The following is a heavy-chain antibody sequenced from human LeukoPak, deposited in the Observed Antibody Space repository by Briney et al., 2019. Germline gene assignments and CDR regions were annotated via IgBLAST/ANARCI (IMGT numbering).Heavy chain of an antibody. V-gene: IGHV3-23*01. Sequence: GGSLRLSCAASGFTFSSYAMSWVRQAPGKGLEWVSAISGSGGSTYYADSVKGRFTISRDNSKNNVYLQMYSLRVEDTSIYYCVRDSNWGFDYWGQGTVVTVSS. CDR2: ISGSGGST. CDR3: VRDSNWGFDY. D-gene: IGHD7-27*01. J-gene: IGHJ4*02. CDR1: GFTFSSYA.